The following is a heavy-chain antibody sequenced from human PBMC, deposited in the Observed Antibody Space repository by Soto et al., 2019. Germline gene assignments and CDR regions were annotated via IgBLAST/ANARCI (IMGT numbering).Heavy chain of an antibody. D-gene: IGHD6-6*01. CDR2: IYYSGST. CDR1: GGSISSGGYY. V-gene: IGHV4-31*03. Sequence: NPSETLSLTCTVSGGSISSGGYYWSWIRQHPGKGLEWIGYIYYSGSTYYNPSLKSRVTISVDTSKNQFSLKLSSVTAADTAVYYCARIAARKNWFDPWGQGTLVTVSS. J-gene: IGHJ5*02. CDR3: ARIAARKNWFDP.